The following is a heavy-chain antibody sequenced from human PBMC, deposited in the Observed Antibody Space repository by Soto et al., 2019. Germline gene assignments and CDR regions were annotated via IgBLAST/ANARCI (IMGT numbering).Heavy chain of an antibody. CDR1: GGSFSGYY. J-gene: IGHJ5*02. D-gene: IGHD3-22*01. Sequence: QVQLQQWGAGLLKPSETLSLTCAVYGGSFSGYYWSWIRQSPGKGLEWIGEINHSGSTNYNPSLKSRVTISVDTSKNQFSLKLSSVTAAATAVYYCARGPITTSPRFDPWGQGTLVTVSS. V-gene: IGHV4-34*01. CDR2: INHSGST. CDR3: ARGPITTSPRFDP.